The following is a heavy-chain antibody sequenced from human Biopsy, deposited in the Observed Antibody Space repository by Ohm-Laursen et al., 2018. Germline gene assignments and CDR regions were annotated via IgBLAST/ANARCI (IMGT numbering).Heavy chain of an antibody. Sequence: ATQTLTLTCTLSGFSLNTRGMSVTWIRQPPGKALEWLARIDWDDAKFYSESLKTRLTISKGTSENHVVLTLSDVAPVDTATYYCARIPILVVSAAIVYRHRRHLQGLDVWGQGTTVIVSS. D-gene: IGHD2-2*02. CDR2: IDWDDAK. CDR3: ARIPILVVSAAIVYRHRRHLQGLDV. CDR1: GFSLNTRGMS. V-gene: IGHV2-70*16. J-gene: IGHJ6*02.